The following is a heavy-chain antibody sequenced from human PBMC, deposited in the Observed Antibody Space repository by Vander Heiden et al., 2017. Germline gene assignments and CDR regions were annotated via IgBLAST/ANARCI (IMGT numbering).Heavy chain of an antibody. V-gene: IGHV4-4*02. D-gene: IGHD6-19*01. J-gene: IGHJ4*02. CDR2: IYHSGSS. CDR3: ARDLTYSSGWAPY. CDR1: NGSIATVHW. Sequence: QVQLQESGPGLVKPSATLSLTCIVSNGSIATVHWWSGVRQAAGKGLEWIGEIYHSGSSNHNPSLKSRVTMSVDKSKNQLSLKLTSVTAADTAVYYCARDLTYSSGWAPYWGQGILVTVSS.